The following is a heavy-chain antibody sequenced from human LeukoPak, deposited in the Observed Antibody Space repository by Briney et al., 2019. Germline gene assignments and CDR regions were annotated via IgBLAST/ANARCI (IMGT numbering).Heavy chain of an antibody. CDR1: GGTFSSYA. J-gene: IGHJ4*01. V-gene: IGHV1-2*02. Sequence: SSVKVSCKASGGTFSSYAISWVRQAPGQGLEWMGWINPNSGGTNYAQKFQGRVTMTRDTSISTAYMELSRLRSDDTAVYYCAREGLWTGDYWGQGTLVTVSS. CDR2: INPNSGGT. CDR3: AREGLWTGDY. D-gene: IGHD5-18*01.